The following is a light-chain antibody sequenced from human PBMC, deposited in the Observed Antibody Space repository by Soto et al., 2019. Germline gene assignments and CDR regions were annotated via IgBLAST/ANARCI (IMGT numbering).Light chain of an antibody. CDR1: SSDVGTYNY. CDR2: EVS. V-gene: IGLV2-14*01. Sequence: QSALTQPRSVSGPPGQSVSISCSGTSSDVGTYNYVSWYQQHPGKAPKLMIYEVSNRPSGVSNRFSGSKSGNTASLTISGLQAEDEADYYCSSYTSSRGVFGTGTKLTVL. CDR3: SSYTSSRGV. J-gene: IGLJ1*01.